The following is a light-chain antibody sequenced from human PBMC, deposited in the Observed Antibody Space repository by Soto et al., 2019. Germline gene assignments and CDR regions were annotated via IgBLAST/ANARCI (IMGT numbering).Light chain of an antibody. CDR2: DVS. V-gene: IGKV1-39*01. J-gene: IGKJ1*01. CDR3: QQSYSTPPT. CDR1: QSIGDS. Sequence: DIQIPSSPSTLSASVVDRVTSTCRASQSIGDSLAWYQQKPGKAPYLLISDVSSLQSGVPSRFSGSVSGTDFTLTISSLQPEDFATYYCQQSYSTPPTFGQGTKGDIK.